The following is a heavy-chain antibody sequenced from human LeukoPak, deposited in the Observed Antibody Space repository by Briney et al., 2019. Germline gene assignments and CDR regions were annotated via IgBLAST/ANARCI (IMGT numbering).Heavy chain of an antibody. D-gene: IGHD3-16*01. CDR3: ARGTTDDYGLDY. CDR1: GFTFRSHA. CDR2: INTDGRTT. J-gene: IGHJ4*02. V-gene: IGHV3-74*01. Sequence: GGSLRLSCAASGFTFRSHAMNWVRQAPGKGLVWVSHINTDGRTTAYAGSVKGRFTVSRDNAKNTLYLQMNSLTPEDTAVYYCARGTTDDYGLDYSGQGALVTVSS.